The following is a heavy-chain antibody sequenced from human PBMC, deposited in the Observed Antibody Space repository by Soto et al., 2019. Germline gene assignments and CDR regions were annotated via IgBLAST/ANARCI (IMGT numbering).Heavy chain of an antibody. D-gene: IGHD3-3*01. CDR1: GYTFTSYA. CDR3: ARDHEWSYAFDM. J-gene: IGHJ3*02. Sequence: ASVKVSCKASGYTFTSYAMHWARQAPGQRLEWMGWINAGNGNTKYSQKFQGRVTITRGTSASTAYMELSSLRSEDTAVYYCARDHEWSYAFDMWGQWTMVTVSS. V-gene: IGHV1-3*01. CDR2: INAGNGNT.